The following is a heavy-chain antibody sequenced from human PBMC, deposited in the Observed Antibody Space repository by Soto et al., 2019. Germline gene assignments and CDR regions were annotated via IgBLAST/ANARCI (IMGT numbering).Heavy chain of an antibody. CDR3: ASSRYSFGHSFDY. D-gene: IGHD5-12*01. Sequence: GESLKMSCKFSGYTFTSYWISWVRQMPGKGLEWMGRIDPSESYTKYSPPFEGHVSISVDKSISTVYLQWSSLKAADTAMYYCASSRYSFGHSFDYWGQGTQVTVSS. CDR2: IDPSESYT. V-gene: IGHV5-10-1*01. J-gene: IGHJ4*02. CDR1: GYTFTSYW.